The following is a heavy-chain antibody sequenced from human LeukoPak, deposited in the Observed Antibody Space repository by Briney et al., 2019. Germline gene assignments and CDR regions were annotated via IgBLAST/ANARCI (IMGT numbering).Heavy chain of an antibody. V-gene: IGHV3-21*06. CDR3: LRGDRRDY. CDR2: IDSSGGDM. Sequence: GGSLRLSCEAYGFSFNTYSMNWARQAPGKGLEWVSSIDSSGGDMFYADSVKGRFIISRDNAKDSLYLQMNSLRVEDTAVYYCLRGDRRDYWGQGTLVTVSS. J-gene: IGHJ4*02. CDR1: GFSFNTYS.